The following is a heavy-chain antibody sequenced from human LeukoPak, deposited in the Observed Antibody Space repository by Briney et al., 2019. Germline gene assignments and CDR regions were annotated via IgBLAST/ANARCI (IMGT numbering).Heavy chain of an antibody. V-gene: IGHV1-8*01. D-gene: IGHD4-17*01. Sequence: GASVKVSCKASGYTFTSYDINWVRQATGQGLEWMGWMNPNSGNTGYAQKFQGRVTMTRNTSISTAYMELSSLRSEDTAVYYCARGGGPRDYGDYDSAYYYYYYMDVWGKGTTVTISS. J-gene: IGHJ6*03. CDR1: GYTFTSYD. CDR2: MNPNSGNT. CDR3: ARGGGPRDYGDYDSAYYYYYYMDV.